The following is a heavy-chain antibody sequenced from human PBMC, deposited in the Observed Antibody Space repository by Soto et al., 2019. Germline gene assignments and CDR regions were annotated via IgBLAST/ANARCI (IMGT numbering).Heavy chain of an antibody. V-gene: IGHV4-34*01. CDR3: ARESHDILTGPPWVWYFDL. D-gene: IGHD3-9*01. Sequence: QVQLQQWGAGPLRPLETLSLTCGVSGGSFSGYYWAWIRQSPGKGLEWIGDINDRGSINYNPSLKSRVSISVDTSKNHYSLNLRSVTAADTAVYYRARESHDILTGPPWVWYFDLWGRGTLVTVSS. J-gene: IGHJ2*01. CDR1: GGSFSGYY. CDR2: INDRGSI.